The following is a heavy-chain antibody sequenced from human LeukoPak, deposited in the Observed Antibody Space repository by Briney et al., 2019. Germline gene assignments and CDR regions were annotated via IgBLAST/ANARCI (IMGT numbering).Heavy chain of an antibody. Sequence: ASVKVSCKVSGYTLTELSMHWVRQAPGKGLEWMGGFDPEDGETIYAQKFQGRVTITADTSTDTAYMELSSLRSEDTAVYYCATDGGGYYDYIWGSYRYTWSFDYWGQGTLVTVSS. CDR1: GYTLTELS. J-gene: IGHJ4*02. D-gene: IGHD3-16*02. V-gene: IGHV1-24*01. CDR3: ATDGGGYYDYIWGSYRYTWSFDY. CDR2: FDPEDGET.